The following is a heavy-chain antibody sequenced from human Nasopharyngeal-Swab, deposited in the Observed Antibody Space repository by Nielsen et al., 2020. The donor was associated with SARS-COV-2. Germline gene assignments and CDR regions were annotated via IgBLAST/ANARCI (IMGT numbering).Heavy chain of an antibody. Sequence: SVKVSCKASGFTFTSSAVQWVRQARGQRLEWIGWIVVGSGNTNYAQKFQERVTITRDMSTSTDYMELSSLRSEDTAVYYCAVPGDGVLFDYWGQGTLVTVSS. CDR2: IVVGSGNT. CDR1: GFTFTSSA. D-gene: IGHD7-27*01. J-gene: IGHJ4*02. CDR3: AVPGDGVLFDY. V-gene: IGHV1-58*01.